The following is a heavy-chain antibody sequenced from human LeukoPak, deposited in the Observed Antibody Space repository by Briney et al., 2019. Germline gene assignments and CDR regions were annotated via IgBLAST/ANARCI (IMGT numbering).Heavy chain of an antibody. Sequence: GGSLRLSCAASGFTFSSYAMHWVRQAPGKGLEWVAVISYDGSNKYYADSVKGRFTISRGNSKNTLYLQMNSLRAEDTAVYYCARDTDYGDYWGKSGMDVWGQGTTVTVSS. CDR2: ISYDGSNK. V-gene: IGHV3-30-3*01. J-gene: IGHJ6*02. CDR1: GFTFSSYA. D-gene: IGHD4-17*01. CDR3: ARDTDYGDYWGKSGMDV.